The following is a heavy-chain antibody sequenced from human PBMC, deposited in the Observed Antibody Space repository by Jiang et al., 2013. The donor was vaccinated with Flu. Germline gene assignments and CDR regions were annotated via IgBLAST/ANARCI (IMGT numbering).Heavy chain of an antibody. Sequence: GLVKPSETLSLTCTVSGGSISSYYWSWIRQPPGKGLEWIGYIYYSGSTNYNPSLKSRVTISVDTSKNQFSLKLNSVTAADTAVYYCARGRVRYSSGYGMDVWGQGTTVTVSS. CDR3: ARGRVRYSSGYGMDV. CDR2: IYYSGST. CDR1: GGSISSYY. V-gene: IGHV4-59*01. D-gene: IGHD6-25*01. J-gene: IGHJ6*02.